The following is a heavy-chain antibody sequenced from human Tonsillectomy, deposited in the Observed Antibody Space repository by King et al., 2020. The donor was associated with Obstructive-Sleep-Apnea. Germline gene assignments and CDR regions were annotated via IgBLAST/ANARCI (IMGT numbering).Heavy chain of an antibody. CDR3: ARETDDYSSSWRPIDY. J-gene: IGHJ4*02. CDR1: GFTFSNYA. D-gene: IGHD6-13*01. Sequence: VQLVESGGGLVQPGGSLRLSCGASGFTFSNYAMSWVRQAPGKGLEWVSCISGSGGSTYYADSVKGRFTISRDNSKNTMSLQMNSLRAEDTAVYYCARETDDYSSSWRPIDYWGQGTLVTVSS. V-gene: IGHV3-23*04. CDR2: ISGSGGST.